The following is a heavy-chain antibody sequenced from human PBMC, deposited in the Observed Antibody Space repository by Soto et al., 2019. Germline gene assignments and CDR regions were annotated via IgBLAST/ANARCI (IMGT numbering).Heavy chain of an antibody. V-gene: IGHV3-21*01. CDR2: ITSSSIHI. CDR3: ARVVLSGAPDY. J-gene: IGHJ4*02. CDR1: GXTFSSYS. Sequence: GSLRVSCAASGXTFSSYSMNWVRQAPGKGLEWVSSITSSSIHIYYADSVKGRFTISIHNAKNSLYLQMNSLRSEDTAVYYCARVVLSGAPDYWGQGTLATVSS. D-gene: IGHD6-6*01.